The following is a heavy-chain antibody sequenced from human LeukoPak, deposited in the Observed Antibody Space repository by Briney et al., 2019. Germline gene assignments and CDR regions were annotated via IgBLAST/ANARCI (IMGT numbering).Heavy chain of an antibody. D-gene: IGHD3-10*01. CDR3: ARDPAGGGHYFDY. J-gene: IGHJ4*02. CDR2: IYHSGST. Sequence: SETLSLTCTVSGGSISSGGYSWSWIRQPPGKGLEWIGYIYHSGSTYYNPSLKSRVTISVDRSKNQFSLKLSSVTAADTAVYYCARDPAGGGHYFDYWGQGTLVTVSS. V-gene: IGHV4-30-2*01. CDR1: GGSISSGGYS.